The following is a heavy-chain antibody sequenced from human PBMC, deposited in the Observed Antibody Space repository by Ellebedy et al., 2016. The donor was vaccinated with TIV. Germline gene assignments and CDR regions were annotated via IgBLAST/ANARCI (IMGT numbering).Heavy chain of an antibody. CDR2: IKQDGSEK. D-gene: IGHD3-10*01. CDR1: GFTFSSYW. Sequence: GGSLRLSCAASGFTFSSYWMSWVRQAPGKGLEWVANIKQDGSEKYYVDSVKGRFTISRDNAKNSLYLQMNSLRAEDTAVYYCARDGGVGEDWFDPWGQGTQVTVSS. CDR3: ARDGGVGEDWFDP. J-gene: IGHJ5*02. V-gene: IGHV3-7*03.